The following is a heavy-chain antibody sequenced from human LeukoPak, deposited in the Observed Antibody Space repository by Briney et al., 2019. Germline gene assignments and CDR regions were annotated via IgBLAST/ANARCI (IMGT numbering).Heavy chain of an antibody. J-gene: IGHJ6*03. V-gene: IGHV4-61*01. CDR2: IYYSGST. Sequence: SETLSLACTVSGGSISSSSYYWSWIRQPPGKRLEWIGYIYYSGSTNYNPSLKSRVTISVDTSKNQFSLKLSSVTAADTAVYYCARETSQKGAHYMDVWGKGTTVTISS. D-gene: IGHD3-16*01. CDR3: ARETSQKGAHYMDV. CDR1: GGSISSSSYY.